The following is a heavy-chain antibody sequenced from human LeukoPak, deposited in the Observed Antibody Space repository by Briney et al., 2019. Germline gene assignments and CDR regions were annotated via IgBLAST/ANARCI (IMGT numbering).Heavy chain of an antibody. CDR3: ARHTRDLFPDWFDP. D-gene: IGHD2-2*02. V-gene: IGHV1-2*02. CDR1: GYTFTGYY. CDR2: INPNSGGT. J-gene: IGHJ5*02. Sequence: GASVKVSCKASGYTFTGYYMHWVRQAPGQGLEWVGWINPNSGGTNYAQKFQGRVTMTRDTSISTAYMELSRLRSDDTAVYYCARHTRDLFPDWFDPWGQGTLVTVSS.